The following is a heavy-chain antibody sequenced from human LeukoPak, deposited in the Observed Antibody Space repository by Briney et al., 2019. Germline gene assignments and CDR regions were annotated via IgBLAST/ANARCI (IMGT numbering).Heavy chain of an antibody. D-gene: IGHD3-22*01. CDR1: GGPISGYS. CDR2: IYTSGST. CDR3: ARLYYDSRGYYWFDP. V-gene: IGHV4-4*07. Sequence: PSETLSLTCAVSGGPISGYSWTWIRQPAGKGLEWIGRIYTSGSTNYTPSLKSRVTMSVDTSKNQFSLKLSSVTAADTAVYYCARLYYDSRGYYWFDPWGQGTLVTVSS. J-gene: IGHJ5*02.